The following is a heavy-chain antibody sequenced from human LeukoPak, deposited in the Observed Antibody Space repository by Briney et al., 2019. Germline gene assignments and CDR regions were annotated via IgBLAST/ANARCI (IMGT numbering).Heavy chain of an antibody. Sequence: PSETLSLTCTVSGVSISSSSYYWSWIRQHPGKGLEWIGYIYYTGSTYYNPSLKSRVTISVDTSKNQFSLKLSSVTAADTAVYYCARVTGGWSGYYMVGGTATDVWFDPWGQGTLVTVSS. D-gene: IGHD3-3*01. CDR3: ARVTGGWSGYYMVGGTATDVWFDP. V-gene: IGHV4-31*03. CDR1: GVSISSSSYY. CDR2: IYYTGST. J-gene: IGHJ5*02.